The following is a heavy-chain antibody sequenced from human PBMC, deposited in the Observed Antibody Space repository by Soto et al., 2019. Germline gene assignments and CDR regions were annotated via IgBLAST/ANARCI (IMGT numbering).Heavy chain of an antibody. CDR1: GLTVSGKKY. CDR2: LYDLDGS. V-gene: IGHV3-53*01. D-gene: IGHD1-1*01. CDR3: ATWHEREHAYDV. Sequence: DVQLVESGGGLMQPGESLRLSCAASGLTVSGKKYVAWVRQAPGKGLEWVSALYDLDGSFYSDSVKGRFTTSSDSSKTTVYLQMNDLRPADTAVYYCATWHEREHAYDVWGQGTTVTVSS. J-gene: IGHJ3*01.